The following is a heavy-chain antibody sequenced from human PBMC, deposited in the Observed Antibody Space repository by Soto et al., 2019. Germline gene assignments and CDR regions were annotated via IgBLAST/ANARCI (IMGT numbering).Heavy chain of an antibody. D-gene: IGHD6-13*01. J-gene: IGHJ4*02. V-gene: IGHV1-18*04. CDR3: ARAPRSSSFSDY. CDR1: AYTFTSYG. CDR2: ISAYNGNT. Sequence: ASLKFSCKSSAYTFTSYGISWVRQAPGQGLEWMGWISAYNGNTNYAQKLQGRVTMTTDTSTSTAYMELRSLRSDDTAVYYCARAPRSSSFSDYWGQGTLVTVS.